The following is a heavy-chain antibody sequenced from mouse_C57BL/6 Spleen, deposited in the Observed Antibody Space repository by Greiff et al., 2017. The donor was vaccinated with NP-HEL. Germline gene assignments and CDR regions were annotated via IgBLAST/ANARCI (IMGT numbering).Heavy chain of an antibody. D-gene: IGHD1-1*01. CDR1: GFTFSDYG. CDR2: ISSGSSTI. CDR3: ARRILRGDYAMDY. V-gene: IGHV5-17*01. Sequence: VQLKESGGGLVKPGGSLKLSCAASGFTFSDYGMHWVRQAPEKGLEWVAYISSGSSTIYYVDTVKGRFPISRDNAKNTLFLQMTSLRSEDTAMYYCARRILRGDYAMDYWGQGTSVTGSS. J-gene: IGHJ4*01.